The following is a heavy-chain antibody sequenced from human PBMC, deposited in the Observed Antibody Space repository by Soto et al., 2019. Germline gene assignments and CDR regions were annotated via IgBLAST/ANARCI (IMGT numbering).Heavy chain of an antibody. V-gene: IGHV6-1*01. CDR1: VDSVSSNSAA. J-gene: IGHJ3*02. CDR3: ARDRQLERPRSDAFDI. D-gene: IGHD1-1*01. Sequence: SQTLSLTCAISVDSVSSNSAAWNWIRQSPSRGLEWLGRTYYRSKWYNDYAVSVKSRITINPDTSKNQFSLQLNSVTPEDTAVYYCARDRQLERPRSDAFDIWGQGTMVTVSS. CDR2: TYYRSKWYN.